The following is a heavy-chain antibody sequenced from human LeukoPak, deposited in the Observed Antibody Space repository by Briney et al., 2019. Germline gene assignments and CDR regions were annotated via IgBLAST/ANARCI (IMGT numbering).Heavy chain of an antibody. V-gene: IGHV4-59*08. CDR3: ARLGSSGWYELDV. J-gene: IGHJ6*02. CDR1: GGSISSYY. CDR2: ISYSGST. Sequence: SETPSLTCTVSGGSISSYYWSWIRQPPGKGLEWIGYISYSGSTNYNPSLKSRVTISVDTSKSQFSLKLSSVTAADTAVYYCARLGSSGWYELDVWGQGTTVTVPS. D-gene: IGHD6-19*01.